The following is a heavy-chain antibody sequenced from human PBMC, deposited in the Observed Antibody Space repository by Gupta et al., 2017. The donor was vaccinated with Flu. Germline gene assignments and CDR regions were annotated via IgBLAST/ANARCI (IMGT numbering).Heavy chain of an antibody. CDR3: ASISGSYRNDY. V-gene: IGHV1-2*02. D-gene: IGHD1-26*01. CDR2: IYPNTGGT. J-gene: IGHJ4*02. CDR1: GYTFTGYY. Sequence: GYTFTGYYLHWVRQAPGQGLEWMGWIYPNTGGTNYAQKFQGRVTMTRDTSITTVYMELSRLRSDDTAVYYCASISGSYRNDYWGQGTLVTV.